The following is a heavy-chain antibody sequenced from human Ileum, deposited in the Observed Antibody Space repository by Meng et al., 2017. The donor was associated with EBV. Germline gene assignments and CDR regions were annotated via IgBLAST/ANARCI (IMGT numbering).Heavy chain of an antibody. J-gene: IGHJ4*02. CDR3: THRPMTSAYYYFDY. D-gene: IGHD3-22*01. Sequence: QITLKESGATLGKLTQTLTLPCTFSGFSLSISGVGVGWIPQPPGKALEGLALIYWDDDKRYSPSLKSRLTITKDTSKNQVVLTMTNMDPVDTATYYCTHRPMTSAYYYFDYGDQGTLVTVAS. CDR2: IYWDDDK. V-gene: IGHV2-5*02. CDR1: GFSLSISGVG.